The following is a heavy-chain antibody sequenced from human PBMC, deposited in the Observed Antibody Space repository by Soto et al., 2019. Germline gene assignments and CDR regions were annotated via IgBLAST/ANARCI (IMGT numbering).Heavy chain of an antibody. D-gene: IGHD5-18*01. Sequence: SETLSLTCTVSGGSISSSYWSWIRQPPGKGLEWIGYIYDSVSTYYNSSLKSRVTMSVDTSKNQFSLKLSSVTAADTAVYYCARQFIQLWSRGAYYYYGMDVWGQGNTVIVSS. V-gene: IGHV4-59*08. CDR3: ARQFIQLWSRGAYYYYGMDV. CDR1: GGSISSSY. CDR2: IYDSVST. J-gene: IGHJ6*02.